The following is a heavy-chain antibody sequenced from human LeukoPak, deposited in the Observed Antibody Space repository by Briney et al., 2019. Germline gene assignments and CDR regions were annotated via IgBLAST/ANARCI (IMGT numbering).Heavy chain of an antibody. D-gene: IGHD4-17*01. J-gene: IGHJ3*02. CDR2: IYYSGST. CDR1: GGSLSRLY. V-gene: IGHV4-59*01. CDR3: ARAVRSTVTSDAFDI. Sequence: PSGTPSPPRPGSGGSLSRLYWGWVPEPPGEGMGWGWYIYYSGSTNYNPSLKSRVTISVDTSKNQFSLKLSSVTAADTAVYYCARAVRSTVTSDAFDIWGQGTMVTVSS.